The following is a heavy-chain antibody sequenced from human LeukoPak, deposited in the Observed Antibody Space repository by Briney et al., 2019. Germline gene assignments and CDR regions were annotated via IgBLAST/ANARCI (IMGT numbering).Heavy chain of an antibody. Sequence: SETLSLTCTVSGYSISSGYYWGWIRQLPGKGLEWIGSIYHSGSTYYNPSLKSRVTISVDTSKTQFSLKLSSVTAADTAVYYCARDVPNNWFDPWGQGTLVTVSS. CDR2: IYHSGST. V-gene: IGHV4-38-2*02. CDR3: ARDVPNNWFDP. CDR1: GYSISSGYY. J-gene: IGHJ5*02.